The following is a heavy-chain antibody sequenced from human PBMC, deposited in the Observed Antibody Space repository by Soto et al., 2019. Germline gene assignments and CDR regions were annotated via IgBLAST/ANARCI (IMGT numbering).Heavy chain of an antibody. CDR2: ISVYSGKT. J-gene: IGHJ5*02. V-gene: IGHV1-18*01. CDR3: GGDRNGCENWLDP. Sequence: ASVKVSCKASGGTFSSYTISWVRQAPGQGLEWMGWISVYSGKTNYAQKLQGRVTMTTDTSTSTIYMELRSLGSDDTAVYYCGGDRNGCENWLDPWGQGTLVTVSS. D-gene: IGHD3-3*01. CDR1: GGTFSSYT.